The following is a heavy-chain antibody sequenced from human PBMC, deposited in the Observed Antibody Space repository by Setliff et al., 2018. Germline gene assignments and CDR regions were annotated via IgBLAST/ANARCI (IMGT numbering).Heavy chain of an antibody. CDR3: ARLGAPASHDAFDI. CDR2: IYPGDSDT. Sequence: PGESLKISCKGSGYSFGNYWIAWVRQMPGKGLEWMGVIYPGDSDTRYSPSFQGQVTISVDKSITTAYLQWSSLKASDTAMYYCARLGAPASHDAFDIWGQGTMVTVS. V-gene: IGHV5-51*01. D-gene: IGHD6-25*01. CDR1: GYSFGNYW. J-gene: IGHJ3*02.